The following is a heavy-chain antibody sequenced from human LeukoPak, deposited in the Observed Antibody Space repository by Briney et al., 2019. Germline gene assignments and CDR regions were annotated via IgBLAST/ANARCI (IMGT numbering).Heavy chain of an antibody. Sequence: SGGSLRLSCAASGFTFSSYWMSWFRQAPGKGREWVAIIKQDGSEKYYVDSVKGRFTVSRDNAKNSLYLQMDSLRVDDTAVYYCAGDAGWTFGVWGQGTMVTVSS. CDR3: AGDAGWTFGV. D-gene: IGHD1-14*01. V-gene: IGHV3-7*01. CDR2: IKQDGSEK. J-gene: IGHJ3*01. CDR1: GFTFSSYW.